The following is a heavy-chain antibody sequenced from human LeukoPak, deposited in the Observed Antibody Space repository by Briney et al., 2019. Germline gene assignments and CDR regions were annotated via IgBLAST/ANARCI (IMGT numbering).Heavy chain of an antibody. CDR3: AKILNEGYSSGWYRDY. CDR2: ISYDGSNK. CDR1: GFTFSSYG. V-gene: IGHV3-30*18. D-gene: IGHD6-19*01. Sequence: GGSLRLSCAASGFTFSSYGMHWVRQAPGKGLEWVAVISYDGSNKYYADSVKGRFTISRDNSKNTLYLQMNSLRAEDTAVYYCAKILNEGYSSGWYRDYWGQGTLVTVSS. J-gene: IGHJ4*02.